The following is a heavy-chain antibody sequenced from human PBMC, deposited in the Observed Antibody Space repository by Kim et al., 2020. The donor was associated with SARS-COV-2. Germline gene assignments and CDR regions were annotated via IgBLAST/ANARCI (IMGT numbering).Heavy chain of an antibody. V-gene: IGHV3-23*01. J-gene: IGHJ4*02. CDR1: GFTFSSYA. Sequence: GGSLRLSCAASGFTFSSYAMSWVRQAPGKGLEWVSAISGSGGSTYYADSVKGRFTISRDNSKNTLYLQMNSLRAEDTAVYYCAKVHYGDYLTQSHQRTFDYWGQGTLVTVSS. CDR2: ISGSGGST. CDR3: AKVHYGDYLTQSHQRTFDY. D-gene: IGHD4-17*01.